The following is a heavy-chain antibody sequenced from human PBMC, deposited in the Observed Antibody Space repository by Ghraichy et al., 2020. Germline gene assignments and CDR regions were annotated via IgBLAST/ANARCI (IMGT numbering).Heavy chain of an antibody. D-gene: IGHD2-21*01. CDR3: AREHNYALDV. CDR2: ISEFSRTI. Sequence: GGSLRLSCVASEFTFNTYSLNWVRQAPGKGLEWVLYISEFSRTIKYADSVKGRLTISRDNAKNSLYLQMNNLRPEDTAVYYCAREHNYALDVWGQGTTVTVSS. J-gene: IGHJ6*02. V-gene: IGHV3-48*04. CDR1: EFTFNTYS.